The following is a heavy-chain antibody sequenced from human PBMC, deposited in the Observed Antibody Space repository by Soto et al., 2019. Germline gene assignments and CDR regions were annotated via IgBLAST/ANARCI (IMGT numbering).Heavy chain of an antibody. V-gene: IGHV4-30-2*01. D-gene: IGHD7-27*01. CDR3: ARDHLGAYHAFDI. Sequence: QLQLQESGSGLVKPSQTLSLTCAVSGGSISSGGYSWSWIRQPPGKGLEWIGYTYHSGSTYYNPSLKSRVTISVDRSKNQFSLKLSSVTAADTAVYYCARDHLGAYHAFDIWGQGTMVTVSS. CDR2: TYHSGST. J-gene: IGHJ3*02. CDR1: GGSISSGGYS.